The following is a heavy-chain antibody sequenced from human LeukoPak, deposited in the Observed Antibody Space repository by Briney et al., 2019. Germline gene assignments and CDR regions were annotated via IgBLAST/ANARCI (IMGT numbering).Heavy chain of an antibody. J-gene: IGHJ4*02. V-gene: IGHV3-21*01. D-gene: IGHD6-13*01. CDR1: GFTFSSYS. CDR2: ISSSSSYI. CDR3: ASFIAAASFEY. Sequence: GGSLRLSCAASGFTFSSYSMNWVRPAPGKGLGLVSSISSSSSYIYYADSVKGRFTISRDNAKNSLYLQMNSLRAEDTAVYYCASFIAAASFEYWGQGTLVTVSS.